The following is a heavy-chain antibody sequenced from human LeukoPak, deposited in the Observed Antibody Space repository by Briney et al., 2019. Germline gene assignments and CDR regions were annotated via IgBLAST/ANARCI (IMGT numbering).Heavy chain of an antibody. J-gene: IGHJ4*02. Sequence: PSETLSLTCSVSGGSISSSSYYWDWIRQPPGKGLEWIGSLYYTGTTSHNPSLKSRVTISGDTSKNQFSLNLTSVTAADTAVYYCARRTVGSRGSLDYWGQGTLVTVSS. CDR2: LYYTGTT. CDR3: ARRTVGSRGSLDY. V-gene: IGHV4-39*01. D-gene: IGHD3-22*01. CDR1: GGSISSSSYY.